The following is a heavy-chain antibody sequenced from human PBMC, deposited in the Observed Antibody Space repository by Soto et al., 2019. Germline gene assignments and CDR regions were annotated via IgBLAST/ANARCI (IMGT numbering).Heavy chain of an antibody. CDR1: GFTFSGSA. J-gene: IGHJ4*02. CDR3: ARQKGDIVARPPDH. V-gene: IGHV3-23*01. CDR2: ISGGGST. Sequence: EVQLSESGGGLVQPGGSLRLSCGGAGFTFSGSAVSWVRQAPGRGLEWVSGISGGGSTEYADSVKGRFGISRDNSKDTVYLNMNSLRDDDTAVYYCARQKGDIVARPPDHWGQGILVTVSS. D-gene: IGHD5-12*01.